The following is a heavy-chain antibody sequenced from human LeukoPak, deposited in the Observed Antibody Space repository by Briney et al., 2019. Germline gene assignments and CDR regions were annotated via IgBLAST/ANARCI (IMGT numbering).Heavy chain of an antibody. CDR2: IKQDGSEK. J-gene: IGHJ4*02. D-gene: IGHD1-26*01. CDR1: GFTFSSYS. V-gene: IGHV3-7*01. Sequence: GGSLRLSCAASGFTFSSYSMNWVRQAPRKGLEWVANIKQDGSEKSYGDSVKGRFTISRDNAKNSLFLQMNSLRVEDTAVYYCARDGAGGFDSWGQGTLVTVSS. CDR3: ARDGAGGFDS.